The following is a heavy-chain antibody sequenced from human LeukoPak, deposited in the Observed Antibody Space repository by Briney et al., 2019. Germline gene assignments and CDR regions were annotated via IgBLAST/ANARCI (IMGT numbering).Heavy chain of an antibody. J-gene: IGHJ4*02. CDR1: GYSFTAYG. D-gene: IGHD6-19*01. V-gene: IGHV1-18*01. CDR2: ISAYNGNT. Sequence: ASVKVSCKASGYSFTAYGITWMRQAPGQGLEWMGWISAYNGNTNYAQKLQGRVTMTTDTSTSTAYMELRSLRSDDTAVYYCARTKGSSGWYFAMAYFDYWGQGTLVTVSS. CDR3: ARTKGSSGWYFAMAYFDY.